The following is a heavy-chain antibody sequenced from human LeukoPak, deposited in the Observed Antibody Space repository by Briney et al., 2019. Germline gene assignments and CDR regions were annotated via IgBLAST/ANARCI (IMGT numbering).Heavy chain of an antibody. D-gene: IGHD6-19*01. V-gene: IGHV1-69*04. CDR3: ARDPTTIAVAGTNWFDP. CDR1: GYTFTGYY. CDR2: IIPILGIA. Sequence: GASVKVSCKASGYTFTGYYMHWVRQAPGQGLEWMGRIIPILGIANYAQKFQGRVTITADKSTSTAYMELSSLRSEDTAVYYCARDPTTIAVAGTNWFDPWGQGTLVTVSS. J-gene: IGHJ5*02.